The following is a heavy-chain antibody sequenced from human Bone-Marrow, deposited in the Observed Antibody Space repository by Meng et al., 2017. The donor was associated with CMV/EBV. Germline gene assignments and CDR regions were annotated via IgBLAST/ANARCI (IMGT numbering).Heavy chain of an antibody. J-gene: IGHJ5*02. CDR1: GYSFTSYW. CDR2: IWPGDSDT. V-gene: IGHV5-51*01. D-gene: IGHD3-3*01. Sequence: GGSLRLSSQGSGYSFTSYWIGWVRQMPGKFLEWMGIIWPGDSDTRYHPSFNGHVTISADKSISTAYLQWDSLTASETAMYYCARLLPKGWSDGHNWFDPWGQGTLVTVSS. CDR3: ARLLPKGWSDGHNWFDP.